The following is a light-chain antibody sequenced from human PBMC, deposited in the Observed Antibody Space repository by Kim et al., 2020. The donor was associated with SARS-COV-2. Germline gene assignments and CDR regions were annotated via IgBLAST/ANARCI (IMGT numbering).Light chain of an antibody. Sequence: SYELTQPPSVSVAPGKTARITCGGNNIGSKSVHWYQQKPGQAPVLVIYYDSDWPSGIPERFSGSNSGNTATLTISRVEAGDEADYYCQVWDSRSDHPGVFGGGTKLTVL. CDR1: NIGSKS. CDR2: YDS. CDR3: QVWDSRSDHPGV. V-gene: IGLV3-21*04. J-gene: IGLJ3*02.